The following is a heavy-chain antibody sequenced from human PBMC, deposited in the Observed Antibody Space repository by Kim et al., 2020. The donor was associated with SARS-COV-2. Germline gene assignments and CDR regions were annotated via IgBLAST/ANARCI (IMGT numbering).Heavy chain of an antibody. V-gene: IGHV4-59*01. J-gene: IGHJ4*02. CDR1: GGSISSYY. CDR3: ARENKCGPNSPVDH. Sequence: SETLSLTCTVSGGSISSYYWSWIRQPPGKGLEWIGYIYYSGSTNYNPSLKSRVTISVDTSKNQFSLKLSSVTAADTAVYYCARENKCGPNSPVDHWGQGTMVTVCS. CDR2: IYYSGST.